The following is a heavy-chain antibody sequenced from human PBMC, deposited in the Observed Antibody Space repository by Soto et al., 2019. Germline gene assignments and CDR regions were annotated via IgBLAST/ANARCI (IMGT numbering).Heavy chain of an antibody. CDR3: ASTYDFWSGYSPFDY. CDR1: GYTFIGYH. J-gene: IGHJ4*02. Sequence: GASVKVSCKASGYTFIGYHMHWVRQAPGQGLEWMGGIIPIFGTANYAQKFQGRVTITADESTSTAYMELSSLRSEDTAVYYCASTYDFWSGYSPFDYWGQGTLVTVSS. V-gene: IGHV1-69*13. D-gene: IGHD3-3*01. CDR2: IIPIFGTA.